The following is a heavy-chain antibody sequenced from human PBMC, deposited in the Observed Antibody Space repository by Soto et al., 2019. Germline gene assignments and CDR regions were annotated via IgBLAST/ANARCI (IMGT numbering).Heavy chain of an antibody. V-gene: IGHV3-9*01. CDR1: GFTFHEYA. D-gene: IGHD5-18*01. CDR2: ISSDGDTI. Sequence: EVQLIESGGGWVQPGTSLRVSCAASGFTFHEYAMHWVRQAPGKGLEWVSGISSDGDTIAYADSVQGRFTVFRDNAKNSLYLQMNSLRAEDTAVYYCARDTGPNGYNYYYFGMDVWGQGTTVTVSS. J-gene: IGHJ6*02. CDR3: ARDTGPNGYNYYYFGMDV.